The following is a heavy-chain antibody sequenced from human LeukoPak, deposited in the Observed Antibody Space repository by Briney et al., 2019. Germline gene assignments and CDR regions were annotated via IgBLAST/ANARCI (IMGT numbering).Heavy chain of an antibody. Sequence: GASVKVSCKVSGYTLTELSMHWVRQAPGKGLEWMGGFDPEDGETIYAQKFQGRVTMTEDTSTDTAYMELSSLRSEDTAVYYCATVRYSSGWPSGPFDYRGQGTLVTVSS. J-gene: IGHJ4*02. CDR2: FDPEDGET. CDR1: GYTLTELS. CDR3: ATVRYSSGWPSGPFDY. V-gene: IGHV1-24*01. D-gene: IGHD6-19*01.